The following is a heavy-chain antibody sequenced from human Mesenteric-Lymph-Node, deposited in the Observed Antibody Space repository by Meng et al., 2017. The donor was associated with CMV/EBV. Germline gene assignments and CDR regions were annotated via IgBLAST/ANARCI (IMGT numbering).Heavy chain of an antibody. V-gene: IGHV1-2*02. CDR2: INPNSGGT. CDR1: GYTFTGYY. CDR3: ARGYSSSWYWFDP. D-gene: IGHD6-13*01. J-gene: IGHJ5*02. Sequence: ASVKVSCKASGYTFTGYYMHWVRQAPGQGLEWMGWINPNSGGTNYAQNFQGRVTMTRDTSISTAYMELSRLRSDDTAVYYCARGYSSSWYWFDPWGQGTLVTVSS.